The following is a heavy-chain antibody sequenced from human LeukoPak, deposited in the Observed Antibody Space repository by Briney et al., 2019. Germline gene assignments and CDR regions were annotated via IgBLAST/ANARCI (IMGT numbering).Heavy chain of an antibody. CDR1: XTFTGXX. V-gene: IGHV1-2*02. J-gene: IGHJ4*02. CDR2: INPNRGGT. Sequence: XTFTGXXMHWVRQAPGQGLEWMGWINPNRGGTNYAQKFQGRVTMTRDTSIRTAYMELSRLRAEDTAVYYCAXXXXXAXXGXXDYXXXXXLVTVSS. CDR3: AXXXXXAXXGXXDY.